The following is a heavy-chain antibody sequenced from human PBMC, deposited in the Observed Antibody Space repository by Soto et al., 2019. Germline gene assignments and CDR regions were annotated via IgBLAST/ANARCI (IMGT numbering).Heavy chain of an antibody. Sequence: GGSLRLSCAASGFTFSDYYMSWIRQAPGKGLEWVSYISSSGSTIYYADSVKGRFTISRDNAKNSLYLQMNSLRAEDTAVYYCAREISGDFAQPQMVPYWGQGTLVTVSS. CDR1: GFTFSDYY. D-gene: IGHD2-21*01. CDR2: ISSSGSTI. CDR3: AREISGDFAQPQMVPY. J-gene: IGHJ4*02. V-gene: IGHV3-11*01.